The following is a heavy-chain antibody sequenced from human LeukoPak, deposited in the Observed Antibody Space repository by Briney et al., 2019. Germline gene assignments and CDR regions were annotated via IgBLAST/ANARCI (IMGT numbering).Heavy chain of an antibody. D-gene: IGHD2-2*03. V-gene: IGHV4-39*02. Sequence: PSETLSLTCTVSNGSMTSDSYYWAWVRQPPGKGLEWIGTIFYSGKTYYSASLKSRVTVSLDTSKRNFSLRLSSVTAADTAVYYCARLWIVATWFDAWGQGALVTVSS. CDR3: ARLWIVATWFDA. CDR2: IFYSGKT. CDR1: NGSMTSDSYY. J-gene: IGHJ5*02.